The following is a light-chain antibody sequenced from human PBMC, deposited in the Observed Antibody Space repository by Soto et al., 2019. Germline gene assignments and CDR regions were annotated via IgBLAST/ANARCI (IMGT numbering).Light chain of an antibody. CDR2: GNN. V-gene: IGLV1-40*01. CDR3: PSYDSRSGWV. J-gene: IGLJ3*02. CDR1: RSNIGAPND. Sequence: QSVLTQPPSVSGAPGQSVTISCTGSRSNIGAPNDVHWYQQLPGRAPKLLIYGNNNRPSGVPDRFSGSKSGTSGSLAITGLQAEDEGDYLCPSYDSRSGWVFGGGTTLTVL.